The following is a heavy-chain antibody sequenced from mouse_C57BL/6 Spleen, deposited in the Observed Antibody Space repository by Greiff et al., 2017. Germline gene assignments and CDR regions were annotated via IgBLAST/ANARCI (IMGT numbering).Heavy chain of an antibody. V-gene: IGHV1-80*01. Sequence: QVQLQQSGAELVKPGASVKISCKASGYAFSSYWMNWVKQRPGKGLEWIGQIYPGDGDTNYNGKFKGKATLTADKSSSTAYMQLSGLTSEDSAVYFCARSSAYYAMDYWGQGTSVTVSS. CDR1: GYAFSSYW. CDR2: IYPGDGDT. CDR3: ARSSAYYAMDY. D-gene: IGHD1-3*01. J-gene: IGHJ4*01.